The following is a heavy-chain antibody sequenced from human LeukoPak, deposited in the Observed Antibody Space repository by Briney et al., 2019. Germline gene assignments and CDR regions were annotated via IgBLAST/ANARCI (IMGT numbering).Heavy chain of an antibody. J-gene: IGHJ4*02. D-gene: IGHD2-15*01. Sequence: ASVKVSCKASGGTFSSYAISWVRQAPGQGLEWMGGIIPIFGTANYAQKFQGRVTITADESTSTAYMELSSLRSEDTAVYYCARGYCSGWYDEGYYFDYWGQGTLVTVSS. CDR2: IIPIFGTA. CDR3: ARGYCSGWYDEGYYFDY. CDR1: GGTFSSYA. V-gene: IGHV1-69*13.